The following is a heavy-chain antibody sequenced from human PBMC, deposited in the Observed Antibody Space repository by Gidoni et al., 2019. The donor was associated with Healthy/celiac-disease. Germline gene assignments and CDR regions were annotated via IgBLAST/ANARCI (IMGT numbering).Heavy chain of an antibody. CDR2: IFSNDEK. V-gene: IGHV2-26*01. CDR3: ARGITIFGVDYYGMDV. Sequence: QVTLKESGPVLVKPTETLTLTCTVSGFSLSNARMGVSWIRQPPGKALEWLAHIFSNDEKSYSTSLKSMLTISKDTSKSQVVLTMTNMDPVDTATYYCARGITIFGVDYYGMDVWGQGTTVTVSS. CDR1: GFSLSNARMG. D-gene: IGHD3-3*01. J-gene: IGHJ6*02.